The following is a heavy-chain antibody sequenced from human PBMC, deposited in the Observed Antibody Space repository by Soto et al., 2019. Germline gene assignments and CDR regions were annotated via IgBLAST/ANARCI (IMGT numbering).Heavy chain of an antibody. CDR3: AKLRSGYYTETYLDY. V-gene: IGHV3-23*01. J-gene: IGHJ4*02. D-gene: IGHD3-3*01. CDR1: GFTFSSYA. CDR2: ISGSGGST. Sequence: GGSLRLSCAASGFTFSSYAMSWVRQAPGKGLEWVSAISGSGGSTYYADSVKGRFTISRDNSKNTLYLQMNSLRAEDTAVYYCAKLRSGYYTETYLDYWGQGTLVTVSS.